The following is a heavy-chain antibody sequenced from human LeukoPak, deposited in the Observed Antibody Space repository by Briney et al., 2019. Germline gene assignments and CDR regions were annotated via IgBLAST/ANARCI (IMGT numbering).Heavy chain of an antibody. J-gene: IGHJ3*02. CDR2: ISGSGGYI. Sequence: GGSLRLSCAASGFTFSSYSMDWVRQAPGKGLEWVSSISGSGGYIYYADSVKGRFTISRDNAKNSLYLQMNSLRAEDTALYHCARAHCTADRCTPYAFDIWGQGTLVTVSS. D-gene: IGHD2-8*02. CDR3: ARAHCTADRCTPYAFDI. CDR1: GFTFSSYS. V-gene: IGHV3-21*01.